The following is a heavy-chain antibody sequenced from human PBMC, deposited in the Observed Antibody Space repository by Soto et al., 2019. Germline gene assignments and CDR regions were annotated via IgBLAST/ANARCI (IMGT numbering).Heavy chain of an antibody. D-gene: IGHD4-17*01. CDR1: GFTFSDYY. CDR2: ISGDSDFT. J-gene: IGHJ4*02. V-gene: IGHV3-11*05. Sequence: GGSLRLSCAASGFTFSDYYMSWMRQAPGKGLEWVSFISGDSDFTNYADSVKGRFTISRDNAKNSLYLQMISLRAEDTAVYYCTRARLTSTVTTGYWGQGTLVTV. CDR3: TRARLTSTVTTGY.